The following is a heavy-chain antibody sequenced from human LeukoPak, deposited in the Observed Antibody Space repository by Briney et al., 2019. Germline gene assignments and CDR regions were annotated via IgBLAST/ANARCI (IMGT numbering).Heavy chain of an antibody. CDR3: ARRDSYSSGYYYFDY. Sequence: SETLSLTCTVSGGSISSYYWSWIRKPAGKGLEWIGRIYTSGSTNYNPSLKSRVTMSVDTSKNQFSLKLSSVTAADTAVYYCARRDSYSSGYYYFDYWGQGTLVTVSS. J-gene: IGHJ4*02. D-gene: IGHD3-22*01. CDR2: IYTSGST. V-gene: IGHV4-4*07. CDR1: GGSISSYY.